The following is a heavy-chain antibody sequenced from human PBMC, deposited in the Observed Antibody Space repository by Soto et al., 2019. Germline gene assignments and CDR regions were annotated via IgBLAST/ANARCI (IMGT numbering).Heavy chain of an antibody. J-gene: IGHJ3*02. CDR3: ARVDTLTDAFDI. D-gene: IGHD3-9*01. CDR2: ISAYNGDT. Sequence: QVQLVQSGAEVKKPGASVKVSCRASGYTFTTYGITWVRQAPGQGLEWMGWISAYNGDTYYAQKLQGRVTLTADTSTSTAYVELRSLRSADTALYYCARVDTLTDAFDIWGKGKMVTVSS. CDR1: GYTFTTYG. V-gene: IGHV1-18*04.